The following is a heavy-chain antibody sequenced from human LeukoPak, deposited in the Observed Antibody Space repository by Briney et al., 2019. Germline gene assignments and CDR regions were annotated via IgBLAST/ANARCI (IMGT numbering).Heavy chain of an antibody. D-gene: IGHD3-9*01. CDR1: GFTVSSNY. CDR2: IYSGGST. V-gene: IGHV3-53*01. Sequence: GGSLRLSCAASGFTVSSNYMSWVRQAPGKGLEWVSVIYSGGSTHYADSVKGRFTISRDNSKNTLYLQMNSLRAEDTAVYYCARESSGILTGYYIDYWGQGTLVTVSS. CDR3: ARESSGILTGYYIDY. J-gene: IGHJ4*02.